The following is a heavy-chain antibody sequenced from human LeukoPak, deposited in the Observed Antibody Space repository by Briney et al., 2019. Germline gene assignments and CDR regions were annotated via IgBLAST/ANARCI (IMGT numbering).Heavy chain of an antibody. CDR2: ISYDGSNK. V-gene: IGHV3-30*04. D-gene: IGHD6-13*01. CDR1: GFTFSSYA. J-gene: IGHJ5*02. CDR3: ASLGYSSLPYWFDR. Sequence: GRSLRLSCAASGFTFSSYAMHWVRQAPGKGLEWVAVISYDGSNKYYADSVKGGFTISRDNSKNTLYLQMNSLRAEDTAVYYCASLGYSSLPYWFDRWGQGTLVTVSS.